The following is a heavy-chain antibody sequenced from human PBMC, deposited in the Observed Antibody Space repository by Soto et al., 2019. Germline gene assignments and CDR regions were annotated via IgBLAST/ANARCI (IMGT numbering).Heavy chain of an antibody. CDR2: ISSSSSYI. D-gene: IGHD3-3*01. CDR1: GFTFSSYS. CDR3: ARDLTGSGYYPYYFDY. V-gene: IGHV3-21*01. Sequence: PGGSLRLSCAASGFTFSSYSMNWVRQAPGKGLEWVSSISSSSSYIYYADSVKGRFTISRDNAKNSLYLQMNSLRAEDTAVYYCARDLTGSGYYPYYFDYWGQGALVTVSS. J-gene: IGHJ4*02.